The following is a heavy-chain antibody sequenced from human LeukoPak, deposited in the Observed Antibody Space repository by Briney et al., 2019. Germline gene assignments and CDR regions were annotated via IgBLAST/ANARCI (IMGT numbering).Heavy chain of an antibody. Sequence: SETLSLNCTVSGGSISSYYWSWIRQPPGKGLEWIGSIYYTGSTTYNPSLKSRVTVSVDTSKNQFSLKLSSVTAADTAVYYCAREPYGSGSYYNGIFWGQGTLVTVSS. J-gene: IGHJ4*02. CDR3: AREPYGSGSYYNGIF. V-gene: IGHV4-59*12. D-gene: IGHD3-10*01. CDR1: GGSISSYY. CDR2: IYYTGST.